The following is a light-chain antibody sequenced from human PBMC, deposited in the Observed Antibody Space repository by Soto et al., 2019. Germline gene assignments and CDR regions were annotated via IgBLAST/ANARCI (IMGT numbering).Light chain of an antibody. CDR1: QSVTNRY. CDR2: GIS. CDR3: HQYGILPRT. J-gene: IGKJ1*01. V-gene: IGKV3-20*01. Sequence: SVLTQSPGTLSLSPGERATLSCRASQSVTNRYFAWYQQRPGQAPRLLIYGISNRATGIPDRFSGSGSGTDFTLTISRLEPEDFVVYYCHQYGILPRTFGQGTKVEIK.